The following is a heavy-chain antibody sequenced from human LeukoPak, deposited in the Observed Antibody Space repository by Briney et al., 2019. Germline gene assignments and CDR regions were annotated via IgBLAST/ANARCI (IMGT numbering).Heavy chain of an antibody. CDR3: AKDLYSSGYGSPDY. Sequence: GRSLRLSCAASGFTFDDYAMHWVRQAPGKGLEWVSGISWNSGSIGYADSVKGRFTISRDNAKNSLYLQMNSLRAEDTALYYCAKDLYSSGYGSPDYWGQGTLVTVSS. CDR2: ISWNSGSI. D-gene: IGHD6-19*01. CDR1: GFTFDDYA. V-gene: IGHV3-9*01. J-gene: IGHJ4*02.